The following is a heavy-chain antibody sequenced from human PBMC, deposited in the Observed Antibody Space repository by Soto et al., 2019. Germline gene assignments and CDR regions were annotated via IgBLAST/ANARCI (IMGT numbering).Heavy chain of an antibody. CDR1: GGTFSSYA. CDR3: AGSDCSGGSCYWAHSIDY. V-gene: IGHV1-69*01. J-gene: IGHJ4*02. CDR2: IIPIFGTA. Sequence: QVQLVQSGADVKKPGSSVKVSCKASGGTFSSYAISWVRQAAGQGLEWMGGIIPIFGTANYAQKFQGRVTITADESTSTAYIELRSLRSEDTAVYYCAGSDCSGGSCYWAHSIDYWGQGTLVTVSS. D-gene: IGHD2-15*01.